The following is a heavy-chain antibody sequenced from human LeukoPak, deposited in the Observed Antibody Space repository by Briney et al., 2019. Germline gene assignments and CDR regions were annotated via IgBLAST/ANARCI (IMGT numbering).Heavy chain of an antibody. CDR1: GLTFSAYV. D-gene: IGHD1-14*01. CDR2: AWYDGGNK. V-gene: IGHV3-33*01. J-gene: IGHJ3*01. CDR3: ARDLNLPDAFDV. Sequence: GGSRRRSLAASGLTFSAYVLHSVGPAPGKGMDWVAVAWYDGGNKYYADSVKGRFTVSRDNSKNTLYLQMNSLRVEDTALYYCARDLNLPDAFDVWGQGTMVTVSS.